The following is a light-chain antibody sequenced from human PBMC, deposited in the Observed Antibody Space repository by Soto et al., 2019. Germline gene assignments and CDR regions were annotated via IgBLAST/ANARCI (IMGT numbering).Light chain of an antibody. J-gene: IGLJ1*01. Sequence: QSVLTQPPSASGSPGQSVPISCTGTSSDVGGYKYVSWYQQYPGKAPKLMIYAVNKRPSGVPDRFSGSKSGNTASLPVSGLQAEDEADYYCSSYAGSNNYVFGSGTKVTVL. V-gene: IGLV2-8*01. CDR1: SSDVGGYKY. CDR2: AVN. CDR3: SSYAGSNNYV.